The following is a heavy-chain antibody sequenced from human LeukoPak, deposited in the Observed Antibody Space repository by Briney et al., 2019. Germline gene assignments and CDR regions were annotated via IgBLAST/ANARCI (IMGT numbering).Heavy chain of an antibody. CDR2: INSDGSST. CDR3: ARGDSSGYYSHRDYYYYMDV. Sequence: GGSLRLSCAASGFTFSSYWMHWVRHAPGKGLVWVSRINSDGSSTSYADSVKGRFTISRDNAKNTLYLQMNSLRAEDTAVYYCARGDSSGYYSHRDYYYYMDVWGKGTTVTVSS. D-gene: IGHD3-22*01. V-gene: IGHV3-74*01. CDR1: GFTFSSYW. J-gene: IGHJ6*03.